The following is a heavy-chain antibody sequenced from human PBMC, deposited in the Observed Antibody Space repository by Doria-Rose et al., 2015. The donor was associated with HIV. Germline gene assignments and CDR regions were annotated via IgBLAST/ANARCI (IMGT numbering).Heavy chain of an antibody. CDR2: IFSDDGR. D-gene: IGHD6-13*01. CDR3: ARIKSSRWYHKYYFDF. V-gene: IGHV2-26*01. J-gene: IGHJ4*02. Sequence: QITLKESGPVLVKPTETLTLTCTVSGVSLSSPGMGVSWIRQPPGKALEWLANIFSDDGRFYKPSRKSRLTISRCSSKCQLVLTRTDMDPVDTATYYCARIKSSRWYHKYYFDFWGQGTLVIVSA. CDR1: GVSLSSPGMG.